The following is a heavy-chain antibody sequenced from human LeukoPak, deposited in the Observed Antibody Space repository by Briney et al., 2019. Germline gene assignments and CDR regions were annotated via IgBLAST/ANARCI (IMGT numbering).Heavy chain of an antibody. Sequence: PSETLSLTCTVSGGSISSYYWSWIRQPPGKGLEWIGYIYYSGSTNYYPSLKSRVTISVDTSKNQFSLKLSSVTAADTAVYYCARVDGVLLWFGELSGASFDIWGQGTMVTVSS. D-gene: IGHD3-10*01. J-gene: IGHJ3*02. V-gene: IGHV4-59*01. CDR1: GGSISSYY. CDR3: ARVDGVLLWFGELSGASFDI. CDR2: IYYSGST.